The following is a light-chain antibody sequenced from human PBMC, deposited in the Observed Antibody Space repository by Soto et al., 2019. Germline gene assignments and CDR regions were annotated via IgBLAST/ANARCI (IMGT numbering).Light chain of an antibody. CDR1: SGSIASNY. J-gene: IGLJ2*01. Sequence: NFMLTQPHSVSESPGKTVTISCTRSSGSIASNYVQWYQQRPGSAPTTVIYEDNQRPSGVPDRFSGSIDSSSNSASPTISGLKTEDEADYYCQSYDSSNYVVFGGGTKVTVL. V-gene: IGLV6-57*04. CDR2: EDN. CDR3: QSYDSSNYVV.